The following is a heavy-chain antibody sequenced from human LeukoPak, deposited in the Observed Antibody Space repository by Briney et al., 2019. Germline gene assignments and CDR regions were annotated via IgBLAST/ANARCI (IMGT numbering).Heavy chain of an antibody. D-gene: IGHD3-10*01. V-gene: IGHV4-34*01. Sequence: SETLSLTCAVSGGSFSGYYWSWIRQPPGKGLGWIGEINHSGSTNYNPSLKSRVTISVDTSKNQFSLKLSSVTAADTAVYYCARVGVRGVIKVFDYWGQGTLVTVSS. J-gene: IGHJ4*02. CDR1: GGSFSGYY. CDR2: INHSGST. CDR3: ARVGVRGVIKVFDY.